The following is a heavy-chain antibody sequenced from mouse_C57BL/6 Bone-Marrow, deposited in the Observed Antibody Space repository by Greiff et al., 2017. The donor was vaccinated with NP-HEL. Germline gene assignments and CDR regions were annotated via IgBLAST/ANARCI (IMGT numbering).Heavy chain of an antibody. V-gene: IGHV1-54*01. CDR1: GYAFTNYL. CDR2: INPGSGGT. CDR3: ARGGYYGSSLFAY. J-gene: IGHJ3*01. D-gene: IGHD1-1*01. Sequence: QVHVKQSGAELVRPGTSVKVSCKASGYAFTNYLIEWVKQRPGQGLEWIGVINPGSGGTNYNEKFKGKAALTADKSSSTAYMQLSSLTSEDSAVDFCARGGYYGSSLFAYWGQGTLVTVSA.